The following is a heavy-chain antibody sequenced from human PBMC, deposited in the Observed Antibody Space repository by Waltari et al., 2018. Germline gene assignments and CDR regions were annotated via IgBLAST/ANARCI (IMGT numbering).Heavy chain of an antibody. CDR1: GFTFSSYS. CDR2: ISSRSSYI. CDR3: ASGGVVDY. D-gene: IGHD3-16*01. Sequence: EVQLVESGGGLVKPGGSLRLSCAASGFTFSSYSMNWVHQAPGKGLEWVSSISSRSSYIYYADAVKSRFTISRDNAKNSLYLQMNSLRAEDTAVYYCASGGVVDYWGQGTLVTVSS. J-gene: IGHJ4*02. V-gene: IGHV3-21*01.